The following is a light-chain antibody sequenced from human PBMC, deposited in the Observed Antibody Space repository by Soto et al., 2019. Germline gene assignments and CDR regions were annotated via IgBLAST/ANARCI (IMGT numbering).Light chain of an antibody. CDR2: KAS. CDR1: QNIRTW. Sequence: DIQMTQSPSTLSASVGDRVTITCRASQNIRTWLAWYQQKPGKAPKLLIYKASNLESGVPSRFSASGSGTEFTLTTSSLQPDVFGTYYCQQYDVYSKFGQGTRVDVK. CDR3: QQYDVYSK. V-gene: IGKV1-5*03. J-gene: IGKJ1*01.